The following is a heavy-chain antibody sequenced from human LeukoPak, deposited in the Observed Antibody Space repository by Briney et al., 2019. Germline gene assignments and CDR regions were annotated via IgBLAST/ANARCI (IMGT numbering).Heavy chain of an antibody. CDR1: GFTFSTSW. CDR2: INTDGNTR. J-gene: IGHJ4*02. Sequence: GGSLRLSCATSGFTFSTSWMHWVRQAPGKGLVWVSRINTDGNTRDYADSVKGRFTISRDNAKNTLYLQMNSMRAEDTAVYYCVRDMGYYDKVWGQGTLVTVSS. V-gene: IGHV3-74*01. D-gene: IGHD3-22*01. CDR3: VRDMGYYDKV.